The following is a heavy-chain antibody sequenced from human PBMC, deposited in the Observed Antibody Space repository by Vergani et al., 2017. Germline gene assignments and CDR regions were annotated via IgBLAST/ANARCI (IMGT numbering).Heavy chain of an antibody. D-gene: IGHD1-26*01. Sequence: EVQLVESGGGLVQPGGSLRLSCAASGFTFSSYWMLWVRHAPGKGLVWVSRINSDGSSTSYADSVKGRFTISRDKAKNTLYLQMNSLRAEDTAVYYCARVRLPELPRKYYYGMDVWGQGTTVTVSS. V-gene: IGHV3-74*01. J-gene: IGHJ6*02. CDR1: GFTFSSYW. CDR3: ARVRLPELPRKYYYGMDV. CDR2: INSDGSST.